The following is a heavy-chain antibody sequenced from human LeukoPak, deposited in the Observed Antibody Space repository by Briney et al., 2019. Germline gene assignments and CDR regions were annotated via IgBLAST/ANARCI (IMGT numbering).Heavy chain of an antibody. CDR3: ARVPRITIFGVVIPDFDY. J-gene: IGHJ4*02. Sequence: ASVTVSCMASGYTFTSYGISWVRQAPGQGLEWMGWISAYSGDTNYAQKFQGRATMTTDTSTSTAYMELRSLRSDDTAVYYCARVPRITIFGVVIPDFDYWGQGTLVTVSS. V-gene: IGHV1-18*01. D-gene: IGHD3-3*01. CDR2: ISAYSGDT. CDR1: GYTFTSYG.